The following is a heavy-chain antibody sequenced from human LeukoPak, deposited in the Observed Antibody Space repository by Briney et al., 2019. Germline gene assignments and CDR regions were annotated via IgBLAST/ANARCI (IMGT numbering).Heavy chain of an antibody. CDR3: VRRPRVFGELGWFDR. Sequence: PSETLSLTCTVSGCSISSYYWNWIRQPPGKGLEWVGHIHYNGSNNYNPSLLSRVTIYVLQTKNQYSLKLTSVNAADTAVYYCVRRPRVFGELGWFDRWGQGTLVIVSS. D-gene: IGHD3-10*01. CDR2: IHYNGSN. V-gene: IGHV4-59*08. CDR1: GCSISSYY. J-gene: IGHJ5*02.